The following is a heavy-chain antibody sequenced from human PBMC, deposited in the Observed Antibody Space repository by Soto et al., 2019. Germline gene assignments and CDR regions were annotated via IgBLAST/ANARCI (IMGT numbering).Heavy chain of an antibody. J-gene: IGHJ4*02. V-gene: IGHV1-8*01. CDR2: MNPDSGHA. CDR1: GYTFTNSD. Sequence: QVQLVQSGAEVKKPGASVKVSCKASGYTFTNSDINWVRQAPGQGLEWMGSMNPDSGHAAYAQKFQGRVTLPTSTSTSTVYMEMRSLGSEDTAVYYCARRPHCRSDICYYGLDNWGQGTLVTVSS. D-gene: IGHD3-10*01. CDR3: ARRPHCRSDICYYGLDN.